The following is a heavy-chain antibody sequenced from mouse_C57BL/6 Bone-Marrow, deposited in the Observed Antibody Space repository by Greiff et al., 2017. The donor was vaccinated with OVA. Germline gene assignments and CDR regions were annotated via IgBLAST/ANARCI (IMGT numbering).Heavy chain of an antibody. J-gene: IGHJ2*01. D-gene: IGHD1-1*01. Sequence: VQLQQSGAELARPGASVTMSCKASGYTFTSYTMPWVKQRPGQGLEWIGYIIPSSGYTNYNQKFKDKATLTTDKSSSTAYLQLGSLTSPSAVAHFDYWGQGTTLTVSS. CDR2: IIPSSGYT. V-gene: IGHV1-4*01. CDR3: Y. CDR1: GYTFTSYT.